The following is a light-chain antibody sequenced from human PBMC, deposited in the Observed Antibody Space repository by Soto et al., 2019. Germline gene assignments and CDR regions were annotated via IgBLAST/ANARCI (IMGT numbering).Light chain of an antibody. CDR2: EVS. J-gene: IGLJ2*01. Sequence: QSALTQPASVSGSPGQSITISCSGTSSDVGGYNFVSWYQQHPGKAPQLVIYEVSDRPSGVSDRFSGSKSGNTASLTISGLQAEDEADYYCSSYTSSNTDVVFGGGTQLTVL. V-gene: IGLV2-14*01. CDR3: SSYTSSNTDVV. CDR1: SSDVGGYNF.